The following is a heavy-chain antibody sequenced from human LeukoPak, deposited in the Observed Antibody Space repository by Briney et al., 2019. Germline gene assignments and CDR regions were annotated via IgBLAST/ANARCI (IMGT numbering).Heavy chain of an antibody. D-gene: IGHD6-6*01. V-gene: IGHV3-33*06. CDR3: VKSGAARLLYKVDWFDP. Sequence: QPGRSLRLSCAASGFTFSNYGIHWVRQAPGKGLEWVAVIWYDGTNAYYADSVKGRFTISRDNSKNTLYLQMNSLRAEDTAVYYCVKSGAARLLYKVDWFDPWGQGTLLIVSS. J-gene: IGHJ5*02. CDR1: GFTFSNYG. CDR2: IWYDGTNA.